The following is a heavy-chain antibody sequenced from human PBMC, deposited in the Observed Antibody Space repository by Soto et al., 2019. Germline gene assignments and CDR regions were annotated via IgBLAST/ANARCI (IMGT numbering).Heavy chain of an antibody. CDR1: GGSISSGGYS. V-gene: IGHV4-30-2*01. Sequence: QLQLQESGSGLVKPSQSLSLTCAVSGGSISSGGYSWSWIRQPPGQGLEWIGYIYHSGSTYYNPSLKSRVTISVDRSKNQFSLKLSSVTGADTAVYYCARGPRGYCSGGSCSHWYFDLWGRGTLVTVSS. J-gene: IGHJ2*01. D-gene: IGHD2-15*01. CDR2: IYHSGST. CDR3: ARGPRGYCSGGSCSHWYFDL.